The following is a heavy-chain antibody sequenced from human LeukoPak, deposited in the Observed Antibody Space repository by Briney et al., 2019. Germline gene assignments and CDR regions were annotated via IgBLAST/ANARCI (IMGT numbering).Heavy chain of an antibody. V-gene: IGHV2-5*01. J-gene: IGHJ5*02. Sequence: ESRPTLVKPTQTLTLTCTFSVFSLSTSGQGVGWLRQAPGKTLEWLALIYWHDDERYNPSLKNRLTITKDASKKQVVLTMTNMDPEDTATYYCAHTKWFVVLPSPITWFDSWGQGTLVTVSS. D-gene: IGHD2-2*01. CDR2: IYWHDDE. CDR3: AHTKWFVVLPSPITWFDS. CDR1: VFSLSTSGQG.